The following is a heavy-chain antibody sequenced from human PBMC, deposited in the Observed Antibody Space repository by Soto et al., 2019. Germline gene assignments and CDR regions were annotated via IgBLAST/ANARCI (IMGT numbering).Heavy chain of an antibody. CDR1: GGSISSSSYY. V-gene: IGHV4-39*01. D-gene: IGHD3-10*01. CDR2: IYYSGST. CDR3: ARHGVGKFGEPLYYFDY. J-gene: IGHJ4*02. Sequence: SETLSLTCTVSGGSISSSSYYWGWIRQPPGKGLEWIGSIYYSGSTYYNPSLKSRVTISVDTSKNQFSLKLSSVTAADTAVYYCARHGVGKFGEPLYYFDYWGQGTLVTVSS.